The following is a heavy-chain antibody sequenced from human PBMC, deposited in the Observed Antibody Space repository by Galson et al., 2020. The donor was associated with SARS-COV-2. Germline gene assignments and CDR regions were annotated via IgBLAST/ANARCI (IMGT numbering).Heavy chain of an antibody. CDR1: GFTFSSYG. CDR2: IWYDGSNK. V-gene: IGHV3-33*01. Sequence: GGSLRLSCAASGFTFSSYGMHWVRQAPGKGLEWVAVIWYDGSNKYYADSVKGRFTISRDNSKNTLYLQMNSLRAEDTAVYYCARYDRRYYYYGMDVWGQGTTVTVSS. J-gene: IGHJ6*02. CDR3: ARYDRRYYYYGMDV. D-gene: IGHD3-22*01.